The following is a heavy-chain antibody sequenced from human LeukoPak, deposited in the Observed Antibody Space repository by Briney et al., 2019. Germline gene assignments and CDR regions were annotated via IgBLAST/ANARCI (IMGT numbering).Heavy chain of an antibody. D-gene: IGHD2-21*02. CDR3: ARSVGGDSYFDY. J-gene: IGHJ4*02. V-gene: IGHV4-39*01. Sequence: SETLSLTCTVSGGSISNTLSYWGWIRQPPGKGLEWIVSVYYSGSTYFNPSIKSRVTISVDTSKNQFSLRLSSVTAADTAVYYCARSVGGDSYFDYWGQGALVTVSS. CDR2: VYYSGST. CDR1: GGSISNTLSY.